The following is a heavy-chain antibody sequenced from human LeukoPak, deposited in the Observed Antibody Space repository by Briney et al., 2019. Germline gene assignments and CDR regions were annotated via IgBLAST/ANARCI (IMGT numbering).Heavy chain of an antibody. Sequence: GGSLRLSCAASGFTFSSYSMNWVRQAPGKGLEWVAVISYDGSNKYYADSVKGRFTISRDNSKNTLYLQMNSLRAEDTAVYYCAKDSLRANFDYWGQGTLVTVSS. CDR3: AKDSLRANFDY. CDR2: ISYDGSNK. V-gene: IGHV3-30*18. J-gene: IGHJ4*02. CDR1: GFTFSSYS.